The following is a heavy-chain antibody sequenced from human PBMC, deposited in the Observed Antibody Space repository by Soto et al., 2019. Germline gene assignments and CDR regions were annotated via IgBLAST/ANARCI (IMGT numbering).Heavy chain of an antibody. Sequence: QVQLVESGGGVVQPGRSLRLSCAASGFTFSSYAMHWVRQAPGKGLEWVAVISYDGSNKYYADSVKGRFTISRDNSKNTLYLQMNSLRAEDTAVYYCASLPIFGPESQAGFDYWGQGTLVTVSS. CDR3: ASLPIFGPESQAGFDY. J-gene: IGHJ4*02. D-gene: IGHD3-3*01. CDR1: GFTFSSYA. CDR2: ISYDGSNK. V-gene: IGHV3-30-3*01.